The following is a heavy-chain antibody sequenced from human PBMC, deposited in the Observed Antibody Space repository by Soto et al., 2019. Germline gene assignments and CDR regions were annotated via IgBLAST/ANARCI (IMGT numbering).Heavy chain of an antibody. D-gene: IGHD3-22*01. CDR1: GFTFSNAW. CDR2: IKSKTDGGTT. CDR3: TTDRGIGMIV. V-gene: IGHV3-15*01. Sequence: EVQLVESGGGLVKPGGSLKLSCAASGFTFSNAWMSWVRQAPGKGLEWVGHIKSKTDGGTTDYAAPVKARFTISRDDSKNTLYLQMNSLKTEDTAVYYCTTDRGIGMIVWGQGTLVTVSS. J-gene: IGHJ4*02.